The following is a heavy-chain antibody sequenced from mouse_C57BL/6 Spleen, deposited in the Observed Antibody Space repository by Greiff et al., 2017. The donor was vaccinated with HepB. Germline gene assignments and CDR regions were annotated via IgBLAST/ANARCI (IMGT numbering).Heavy chain of an antibody. D-gene: IGHD4-1*01. CDR1: GYTFTSYW. J-gene: IGHJ1*03. CDR3: TRLPLGRWYFDV. V-gene: IGHV1-5*01. CDR2: IYPGNSDT. Sequence: EVQRVESGTVLARPGASVKMSCKTSGYTFTSYWMHWVKQRPGQGLEWIGAIYPGNSDTSYNQKFKGKAKLTAVTSASTAYMELSSLTNEDSAVYYCTRLPLGRWYFDVWGTGTTVTVSS.